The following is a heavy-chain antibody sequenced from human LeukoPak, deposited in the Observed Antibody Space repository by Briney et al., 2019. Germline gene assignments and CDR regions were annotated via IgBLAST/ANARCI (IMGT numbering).Heavy chain of an antibody. J-gene: IGHJ4*02. CDR3: AKDRVGTAMVVGDFDY. V-gene: IGHV3-23*01. Sequence: GGSLRLSCAASGFTFSSYAMSWVRQAPGKGLEWVSGISGSGGTYYADSVKGRFTISRDNSKNTLYLQMNSLRVEDTAVYYCAKDRVGTAMVVGDFDYWGQGTLVTVSS. D-gene: IGHD5-18*01. CDR2: ISGSGGT. CDR1: GFTFSSYA.